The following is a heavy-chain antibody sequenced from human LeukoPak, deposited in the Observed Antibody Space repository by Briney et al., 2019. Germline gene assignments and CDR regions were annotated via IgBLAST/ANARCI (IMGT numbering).Heavy chain of an antibody. CDR3: AGPDYYDSSGYYPH. J-gene: IGHJ4*02. CDR2: ISSSSSTI. V-gene: IGHV3-48*04. Sequence: GGSLRLSCAASGFTFSSYTMNWVRQAPGKGLEWVSYISSSSSTIYYADSVKGRFTISRDNAKNSLHLQMNSLRAEDTAVYYCAGPDYYDSSGYYPHWAQGTLVTVSS. D-gene: IGHD3-22*01. CDR1: GFTFSSYT.